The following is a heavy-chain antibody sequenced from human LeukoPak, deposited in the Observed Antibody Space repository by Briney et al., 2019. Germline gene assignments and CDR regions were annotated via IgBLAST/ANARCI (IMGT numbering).Heavy chain of an antibody. CDR1: GYTFTSYY. J-gene: IGHJ6*02. D-gene: IGHD2-2*01. V-gene: IGHV1-46*01. CDR2: INPSGGST. CDR3: ARDTVVVPAAMLYYYYYGMDV. Sequence: ASVKVSCKASGYTFTSYYMHWVRQAPGQGLEWMGIINPSGGSTSYAQKFQGRVTTTRDTSTSTVYMELSSLRSEDTAVYYCARDTVVVPAAMLYYYYYGMDVWGQGTTVTVSS.